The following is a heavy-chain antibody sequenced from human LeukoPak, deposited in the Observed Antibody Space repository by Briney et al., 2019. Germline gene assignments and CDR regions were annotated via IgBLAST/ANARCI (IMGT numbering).Heavy chain of an antibody. CDR1: GFTFSSYW. Sequence: QSGGSLRLSCAASGFTFSSYWMSWVRQAPGKGPEWVANIKQDGSEKYYVDSVKGRFTISRDNAKNSLYLQMNSLRAEDTAVYYCARERPTGSYAFDIWGQGTMVTVSS. V-gene: IGHV3-7*03. D-gene: IGHD3-10*01. CDR3: ARERPTGSYAFDI. J-gene: IGHJ3*02. CDR2: IKQDGSEK.